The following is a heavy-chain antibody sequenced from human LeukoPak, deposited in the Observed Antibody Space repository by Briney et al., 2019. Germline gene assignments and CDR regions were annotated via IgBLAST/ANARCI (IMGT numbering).Heavy chain of an antibody. CDR2: TYYRSKWYY. CDR1: GDSVSSNSAA. V-gene: IGHV6-1*01. Sequence: SQTLSLTCAISGDSVSSNSAAWNWIRQSPSRGLEWLGRTYYRSKWYYDYAVSVKSRITINPDTAKNQFSLQLNSVTPEDTAVYYCARMTTVVTRADDYWGQGTLVTVSS. D-gene: IGHD4-23*01. J-gene: IGHJ4*02. CDR3: ARMTTVVTRADDY.